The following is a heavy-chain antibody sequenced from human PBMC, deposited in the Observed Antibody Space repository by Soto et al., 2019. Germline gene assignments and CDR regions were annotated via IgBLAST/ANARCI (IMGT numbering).Heavy chain of an antibody. D-gene: IGHD2-15*01. J-gene: IGHJ5*02. Sequence: SETLSLTSTVSSGSISSYYWSWIRQPPGKGLGWIGYIHYSGSTNYNPSLKSRVIISVDASKNQFSLNLSSVTAADTAVYYCARTVLGYCSGGSCHKFDLWGQGTLVTVSS. V-gene: IGHV4-59*01. CDR3: ARTVLGYCSGGSCHKFDL. CDR2: IHYSGST. CDR1: SGSISSYY.